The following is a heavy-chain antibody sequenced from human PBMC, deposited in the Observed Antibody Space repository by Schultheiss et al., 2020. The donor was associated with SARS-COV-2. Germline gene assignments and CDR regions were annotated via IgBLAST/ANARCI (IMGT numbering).Heavy chain of an antibody. CDR2: IYDNGST. CDR3: ARSLTAMGEFDP. CDR1: GGSISGDY. V-gene: IGHV4-59*01. D-gene: IGHD5-18*01. Sequence: SQTLSLTCPVSGGSISGDYWSWIRQPPGKGLEWSGCIYDNGSTNYNPSLKSRVTISVDTSKNQFSLKLSSVTAADTAVYYCARSLTAMGEFDPWGQGTLVTVSS. J-gene: IGHJ5*02.